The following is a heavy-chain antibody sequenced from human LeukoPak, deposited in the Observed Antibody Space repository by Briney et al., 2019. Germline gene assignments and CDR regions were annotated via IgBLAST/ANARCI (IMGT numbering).Heavy chain of an antibody. D-gene: IGHD6-13*01. CDR2: IYTSGST. Sequence: PSETLSLTCTVSGGSISSSSYYWGWIRQPAGRGLEWIGRIYTSGSTNYNPSLKSRVTMSVDTSKNQFSLKLSSVTAADTAVYYCARGRLAAAGEDDNWFDPWGQGTLVTVSS. CDR1: GGSISSSSYY. V-gene: IGHV4-61*02. CDR3: ARGRLAAAGEDDNWFDP. J-gene: IGHJ5*02.